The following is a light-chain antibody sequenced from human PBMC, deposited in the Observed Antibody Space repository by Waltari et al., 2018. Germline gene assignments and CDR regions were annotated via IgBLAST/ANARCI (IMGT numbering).Light chain of an antibody. J-gene: IGKJ4*01. V-gene: IGKV1-33*01. CDR2: DAS. CDR3: QQYDTLPPT. CDR1: HDIKNF. Sequence: DIQMSQSPSSLSASVVDRVNSTCQATHDIKNFVNWYQQKPGRAPSPLIYDASNGETGVTARFSGSGSGTHFTLTISSLQTEDSATYYCQQYDTLPPTFGGGTKVEI.